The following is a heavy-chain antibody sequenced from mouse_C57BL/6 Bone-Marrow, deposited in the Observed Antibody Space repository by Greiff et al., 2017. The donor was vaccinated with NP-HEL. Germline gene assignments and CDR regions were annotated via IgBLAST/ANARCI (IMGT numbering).Heavy chain of an antibody. J-gene: IGHJ1*03. V-gene: IGHV1-64*01. D-gene: IGHD1-1*01. CDR2: IHPNSGST. CDR3: ARVGGSSGYWYFDV. Sequence: QVQLQQPGAELVKPGASVKLSCKASGYTFTSYWMHWVKQRPGQGLEWIGMIHPNSGSTNYNEKFKSKATLTVDKSSSTAYMQLSSLTSEDSAVYYGARVGGSSGYWYFDVWGTGTTVTVSS. CDR1: GYTFTSYW.